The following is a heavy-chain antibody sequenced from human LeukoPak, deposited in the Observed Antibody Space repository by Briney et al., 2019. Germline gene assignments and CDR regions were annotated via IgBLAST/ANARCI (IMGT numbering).Heavy chain of an antibody. Sequence: SETLSLTCTVSGGSISSSSYYWGWIRQPPGKGLEWIGSIYYSGSTYYHPSLKNTVTISVDTSKTQFSLQLTSVTAADTAVYHCARDSDTVVVPAPTHRFDYWGQGTLVTVSS. CDR1: GGSISSSSYY. CDR2: IYYSGST. CDR3: ARDSDTVVVPAPTHRFDY. D-gene: IGHD2-2*01. V-gene: IGHV4-39*07. J-gene: IGHJ4*02.